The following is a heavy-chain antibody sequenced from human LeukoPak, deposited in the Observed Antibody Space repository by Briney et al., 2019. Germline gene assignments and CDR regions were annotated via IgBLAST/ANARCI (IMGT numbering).Heavy chain of an antibody. Sequence: PSQTLSLTCTVSGGSISSGGYYWSWIRQPPGKGLEWIGYIYHSGSTYYNPSLKSRVTISVDRSKNQFSLKLSSVTAADTAVYYCARASFRSPADYWGQGTLVTVSS. CDR1: GGSISSGGYY. V-gene: IGHV4-30-2*01. CDR2: IYHSGST. CDR3: ARASFRSPADY. D-gene: IGHD1-26*01. J-gene: IGHJ4*02.